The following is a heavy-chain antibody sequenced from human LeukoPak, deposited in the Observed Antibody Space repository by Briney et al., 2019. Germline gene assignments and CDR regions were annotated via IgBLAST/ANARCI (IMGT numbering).Heavy chain of an antibody. V-gene: IGHV5-51*01. J-gene: IGHJ4*02. CDR1: GYSFTSNW. CDR3: ARGRPIDY. CDR2: IYPSDSDT. Sequence: GESLKISCKGSGYSFTSNWIGWVRQMPGKGLEWMGIIYPSDSDTRYSPSFQGQVTISADKSSRTAYLQWSSLEASDTAIYYCARGRPIDYWGQGTLVSVSS.